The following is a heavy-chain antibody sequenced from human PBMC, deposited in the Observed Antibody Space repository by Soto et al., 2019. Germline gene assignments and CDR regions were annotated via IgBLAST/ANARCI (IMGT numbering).Heavy chain of an antibody. CDR2: TSFDGNKI. V-gene: IGHV3-30*18. D-gene: IGHD3-10*01. J-gene: IGHJ6*02. CDR1: GFTFSNFG. Sequence: QVQLVESGGGVVQPGRSLRLSCVASGFTFSNFGMHWVRQAPGKGLEWVALTSFDGNKIYYADSVKGRFTLSRDNSKNTLYLQMNSLRAEDTALYFCAKDQKDYSGSGTYYVPYGMDVWGQGTTVTVSS. CDR3: AKDQKDYSGSGTYYVPYGMDV.